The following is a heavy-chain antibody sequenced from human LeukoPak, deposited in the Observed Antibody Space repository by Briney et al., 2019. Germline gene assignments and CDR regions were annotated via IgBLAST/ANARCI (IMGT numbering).Heavy chain of an antibody. CDR2: IYYSGST. J-gene: IGHJ4*02. CDR1: GGSISSYY. D-gene: IGHD3-16*01. V-gene: IGHV4-59*12. CDR3: ARNGPNGGFDY. Sequence: SETPSLTCTVSGGSISSYYWSWIRQPPGKGLEWIGYIYYSGSTNYNPSLKSRVTMSVDTSKSQFSLKLSSVTAADTAVYYCARNGPNGGFDYWGQGTLVTVSS.